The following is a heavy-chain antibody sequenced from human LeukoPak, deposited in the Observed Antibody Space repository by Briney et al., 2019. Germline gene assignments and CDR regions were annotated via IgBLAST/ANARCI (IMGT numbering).Heavy chain of an antibody. V-gene: IGHV1-2*02. Sequence: GASLKLSCKASGYTFTAYYMHWVRQAPGQGLEWRGWINPNSGGTNYAQKLQGRVTMTRDTSISTAYMELSRLRSDDTSVYYCARVRSWTYFDYWGQGTLVTVSS. J-gene: IGHJ4*02. CDR2: INPNSGGT. CDR3: ARVRSWTYFDY. D-gene: IGHD6-13*01. CDR1: GYTFTAYY.